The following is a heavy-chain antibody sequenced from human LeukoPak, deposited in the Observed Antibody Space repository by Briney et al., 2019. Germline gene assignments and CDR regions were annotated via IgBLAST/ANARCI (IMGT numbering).Heavy chain of an antibody. D-gene: IGHD5-18*01. J-gene: IGHJ4*02. CDR3: ARDRGHSYVYSGFDY. Sequence: PSETLSLTCTVSGGSISSYYWSWIRQPAGKGLEWIGRIYTSGSTNYNPSLKSRVTMSVDTSKNQFSLKLSSVTAADTAVYYLARDRGHSYVYSGFDYWAQETLVTVSS. CDR2: IYTSGST. CDR1: GGSISSYY. V-gene: IGHV4-4*07.